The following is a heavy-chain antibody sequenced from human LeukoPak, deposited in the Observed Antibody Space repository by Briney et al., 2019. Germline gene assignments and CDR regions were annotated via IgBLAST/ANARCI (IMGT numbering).Heavy chain of an antibody. V-gene: IGHV3-48*01. CDR1: GASVSSSH. D-gene: IGHD5-18*01. CDR2: ISTSGRTI. Sequence: PSETLSLTCSVSGASVSSSHWNWIRQSPGKGLEWVSYISTSGRTINYADSVKGRFTVSRDNAKGSLFLQMNSLRVEDTAVYYCANGYNYGYGRPYWGQGTRVTVST. CDR3: ANGYNYGYGRPY. J-gene: IGHJ4*02.